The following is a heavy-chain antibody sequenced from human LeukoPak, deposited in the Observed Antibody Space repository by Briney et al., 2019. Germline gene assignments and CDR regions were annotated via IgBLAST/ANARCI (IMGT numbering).Heavy chain of an antibody. J-gene: IGHJ5*02. Sequence: PGGSLRLSCAASGFTFSDYYMSWIRQAPGKGLEWVSSISSSGSTTYYADSVKGRFTISRDNAKNSLYLQMNSLRAEDTAIYYCARAGFLITFGGVISWGQGTLVTVSS. V-gene: IGHV3-11*04. D-gene: IGHD3-16*02. CDR3: ARAGFLITFGGVIS. CDR1: GFTFSDYY. CDR2: ISSSGSTT.